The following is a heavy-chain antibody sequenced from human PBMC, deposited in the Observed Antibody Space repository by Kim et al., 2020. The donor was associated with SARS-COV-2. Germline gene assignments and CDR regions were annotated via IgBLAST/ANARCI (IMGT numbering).Heavy chain of an antibody. CDR1: GFTFSSYS. V-gene: IGHV3-21*01. J-gene: IGHJ4*02. CDR3: ARVQWLERRPFDY. Sequence: GGSLRLSCAASGFTFSSYSMNWVRQAPGKGLEWVSSISSSSSYIYYADSVKGRFTISRDNAKNSLYLQMNSLRAEDTAVYYCARVQWLERRPFDYWGQGTLVTVSS. D-gene: IGHD6-19*01. CDR2: ISSSSSYI.